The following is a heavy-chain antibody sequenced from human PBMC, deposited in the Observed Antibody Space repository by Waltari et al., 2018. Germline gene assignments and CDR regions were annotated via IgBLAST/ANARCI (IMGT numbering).Heavy chain of an antibody. CDR2: INHSGRT. V-gene: IGHV4-34*02. CDR3: ARGGYRYFDL. Sequence: QVQLQQWGAGLLKPSETLSLTCAVYGGSFSGYYWSWIRQPPGKGLEWIGEINHSGRTNYNPALKSRVTISVDTSKNQCSLKLSSVTATDTAVYYCARGGYRYFDLWGRGTLVTVSS. D-gene: IGHD3-16*02. J-gene: IGHJ2*01. CDR1: GGSFSGYY.